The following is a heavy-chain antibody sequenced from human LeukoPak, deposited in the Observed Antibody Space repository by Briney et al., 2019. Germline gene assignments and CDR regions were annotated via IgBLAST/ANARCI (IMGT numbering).Heavy chain of an antibody. CDR1: RYTFTGYY. V-gene: IGHV1-2*02. CDR2: INPNSGGT. CDR3: ARGLLVHESGGSGWYHL. J-gene: IGHJ4*02. Sequence: ASVKVSCKASRYTFTGYYMHWVRQAPGQGLEWMGWINPNSGGTNYAQNFQGRVTMTRDTSTSTAYMELTRLEFDDTAIYYCARGLLVHESGGSGWYHLWGQGTLVTVSS. D-gene: IGHD6-19*01.